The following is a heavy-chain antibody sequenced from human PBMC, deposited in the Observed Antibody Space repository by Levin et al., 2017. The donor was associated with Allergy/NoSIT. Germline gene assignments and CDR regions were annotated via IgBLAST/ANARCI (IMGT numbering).Heavy chain of an antibody. Sequence: SQTLSLTCAVSGYSISSSNWWGWIRQPPGKGLEWIGYIYYSGSTYYNPSLKSRVTMSVDTSKNQFSLKLSSVTAVDTAVYYCARVQVVPAANDAFDIWGQGTMVTVSS. D-gene: IGHD2-2*01. CDR1: GYSISSSNW. V-gene: IGHV4-28*03. CDR2: IYYSGST. CDR3: ARVQVVPAANDAFDI. J-gene: IGHJ3*02.